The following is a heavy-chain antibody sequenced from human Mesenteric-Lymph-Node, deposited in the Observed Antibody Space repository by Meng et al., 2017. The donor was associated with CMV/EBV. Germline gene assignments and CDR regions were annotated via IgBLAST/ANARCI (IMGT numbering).Heavy chain of an antibody. D-gene: IGHD1-26*01. V-gene: IGHV3-23*03. Sequence: GGSLRLSCAASGFTFSNYAMTWVRQAPGKGLEWVSFIYSGGSTTYYADSVKGRFTISRDNSKNTLYLQMNSLRAEDTAVYYCAKELRGRGGLIDFWGQGTLVTVSS. CDR2: IYSGGSTT. J-gene: IGHJ4*02. CDR3: AKELRGRGGLIDF. CDR1: GFTFSNYA.